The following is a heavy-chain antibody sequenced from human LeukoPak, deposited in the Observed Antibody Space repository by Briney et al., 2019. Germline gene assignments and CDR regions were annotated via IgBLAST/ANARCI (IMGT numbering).Heavy chain of an antibody. CDR3: ARDLYRKQVSSSWYNENNWFDP. V-gene: IGHV7-4-1*02. D-gene: IGHD6-13*01. Sequence: ASVKVSCKASGYTFTSYAMNWVRQAPGQGLEWMGWINTNTGNPTYAQGFTGQFVFSLDTSVSTAYLQISSLKAEDTAVYYCARDLYRKQVSSSWYNENNWFDPWGQGTLVTVSS. CDR2: INTNTGNP. CDR1: GYTFTSYA. J-gene: IGHJ5*02.